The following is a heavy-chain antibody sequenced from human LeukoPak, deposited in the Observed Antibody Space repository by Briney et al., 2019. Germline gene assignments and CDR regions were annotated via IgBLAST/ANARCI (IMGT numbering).Heavy chain of an antibody. D-gene: IGHD3-22*01. J-gene: IGHJ4*02. CDR2: VIPNNGGT. Sequence: ASVKVSCKTSGYTFTGYYIHWVRQAPGQGLEWMGWVIPNNGGTNYAQNFQGRIAMTRDTSIGTAHMELSRLTSDDTAIYYCAKEAKDYYDADGYYLDYWGQGILVTVSS. CDR3: AKEAKDYYDADGYYLDY. V-gene: IGHV1-2*02. CDR1: GYTFTGYY.